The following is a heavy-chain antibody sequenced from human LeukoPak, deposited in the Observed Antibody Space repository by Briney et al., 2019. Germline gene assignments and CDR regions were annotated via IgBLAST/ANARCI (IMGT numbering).Heavy chain of an antibody. D-gene: IGHD2-15*01. CDR2: ISGSGGST. CDR1: GFTFSSYA. J-gene: IGHJ6*03. CDR3: AKEGFYCSGGSCYSFYYYYMDV. V-gene: IGHV3-23*01. Sequence: GGSLRLSCAASGFTFSSYAMSWVRQAPGKGLEWVSAISGSGGSTYYADSVKGRFTISRDNSKNTLYLQMNSLRAEDTAVYYCAKEGFYCSGGSCYSFYYYYMDVWGKGTSVTVSS.